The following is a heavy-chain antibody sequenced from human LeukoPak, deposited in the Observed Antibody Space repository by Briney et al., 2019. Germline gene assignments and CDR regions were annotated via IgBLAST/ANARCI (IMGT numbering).Heavy chain of an antibody. D-gene: IGHD6-13*01. CDR1: GFTFRNYA. V-gene: IGHV3-23*01. Sequence: PGGSLRLSCAASGFTFRNYAMSWVRQAPGKGLEWVSGISFGGGSTYYADSVKGRFTLSRDNSKNTLYLQMNSLRAEDTAVYYCAKDSSSWHQPVFDYWGQGTLVTVSS. CDR3: AKDSSSWHQPVFDY. CDR2: ISFGGGST. J-gene: IGHJ4*02.